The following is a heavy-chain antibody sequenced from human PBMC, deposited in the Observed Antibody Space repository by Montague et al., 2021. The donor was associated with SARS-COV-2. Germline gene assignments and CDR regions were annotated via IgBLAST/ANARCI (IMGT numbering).Heavy chain of an antibody. V-gene: IGHV3-30*05. Sequence: SLRLSCAASGFIFSNFGMHWVRQAPGKGLEWVALISYEGSVQFYADSMKGRFTISRDNSQNTLYLQMNSLRLGGTAVYYCVRGAPNSSNAFDAWGQGTMVTVSS. D-gene: IGHD6-13*01. CDR2: ISYEGSVQ. J-gene: IGHJ3*01. CDR3: VRGAPNSSNAFDA. CDR1: GFIFSNFG.